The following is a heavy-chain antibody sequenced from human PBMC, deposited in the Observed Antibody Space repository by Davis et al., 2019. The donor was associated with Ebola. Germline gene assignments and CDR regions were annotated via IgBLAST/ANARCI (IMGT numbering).Heavy chain of an antibody. V-gene: IGHV4-59*12. Sequence: SETLSLTCTVSGGAMSSYYWSWIRQPPGKGLEWIGYIYYSGSTDYNPSLKSRVTISVDTSKNQFSLKLSSVTAADTAVYYCARFRYYDFWSGRFDPWGQGTLVTVSS. CDR2: IYYSGST. J-gene: IGHJ5*02. CDR3: ARFRYYDFWSGRFDP. D-gene: IGHD3-3*01. CDR1: GGAMSSYY.